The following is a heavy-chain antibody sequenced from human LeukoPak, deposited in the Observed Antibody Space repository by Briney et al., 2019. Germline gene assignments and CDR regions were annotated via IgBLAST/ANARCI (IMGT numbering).Heavy chain of an antibody. Sequence: GGSLRLSCAASGFTFSSYGMHWVRQAPGKGLEWVAVISVDGSNEYYADSVKGRFTISRDNSKNTLYLQINSLRAEDTAVYYCAKSAVRGVPVLGNWGQGTLVTVSS. J-gene: IGHJ4*02. D-gene: IGHD3-3*01. CDR2: ISVDGSNE. CDR1: GFTFSSYG. V-gene: IGHV3-30*18. CDR3: AKSAVRGVPVLGN.